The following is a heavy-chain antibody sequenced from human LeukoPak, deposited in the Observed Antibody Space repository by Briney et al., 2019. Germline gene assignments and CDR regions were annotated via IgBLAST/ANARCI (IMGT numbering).Heavy chain of an antibody. D-gene: IGHD2-21*02. J-gene: IGHJ4*02. V-gene: IGHV4-39*01. CDR3: ARRDGAWAFDY. Sequence: SETLSLACTVSGGSISSSSHYWGWIRQPPGKGQEWIGIIYYSGSTSYNPSLKSRVTISVDTSKNQFSLKLSSVTVADTAVYYCARRDGAWAFDYWGQGTLVTVSS. CDR2: IYYSGST. CDR1: GGSISSSSHY.